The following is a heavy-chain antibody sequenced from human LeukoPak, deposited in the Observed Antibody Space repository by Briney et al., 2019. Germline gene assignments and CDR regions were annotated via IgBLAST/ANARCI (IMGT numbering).Heavy chain of an antibody. CDR1: GLTFSRDW. J-gene: IGHJ4*02. CDR3: ARDGYSGSYYDY. CDR2: IKQDGNEK. D-gene: IGHD1-26*01. Sequence: PGGSLRLSCAASGLTFSRDWMSWVRQAPGKGLEWVANIKQDGNEKYYVDSVKGRFTISRDNAKNSLHLQMNSLRAEDTAVYYCARDGYSGSYYDYWGQGTLVTVSS. V-gene: IGHV3-7*01.